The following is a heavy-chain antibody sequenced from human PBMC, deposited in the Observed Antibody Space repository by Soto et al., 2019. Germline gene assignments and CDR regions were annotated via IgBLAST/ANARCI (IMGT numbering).Heavy chain of an antibody. CDR1: GFTFSTYA. CDR3: AKEPVAQGIGLYAGS. CDR2: ISGSGGTT. D-gene: IGHD2-8*01. V-gene: IGHV3-23*01. Sequence: EVQLLESGGGLVQPGGSLRLSGATSGFTFSTYAMSWVRQPPGNGLEWVSAISGSGGTTYYADSVKARFTISTDNSKNTLQLQMNSLRAEDTAVYYCAKEPVAQGIGLYAGSWGQGTLVNVSP. J-gene: IGHJ4*02.